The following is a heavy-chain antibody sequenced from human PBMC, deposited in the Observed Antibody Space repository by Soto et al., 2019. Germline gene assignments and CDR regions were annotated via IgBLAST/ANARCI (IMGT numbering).Heavy chain of an antibody. CDR2: ISHSGSV. CDR1: GGSISSSHF. J-gene: IGHJ4*02. V-gene: IGHV4-4*02. Sequence: QVLLQESGPGLVQPSGTLSLSCAVSGGSISSSHFWGWVRQPPGKGLEWVGDISHSGSVNYNPSLKSRVTISLDKSKNHFSLKLNSVTAADTAVYYCARSFGWYAIDYWGQGTLVIVSS. D-gene: IGHD6-19*01. CDR3: ARSFGWYAIDY.